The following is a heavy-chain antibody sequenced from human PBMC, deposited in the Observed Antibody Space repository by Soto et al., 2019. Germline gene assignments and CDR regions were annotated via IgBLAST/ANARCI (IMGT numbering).Heavy chain of an antibody. CDR2: IIPIFGTA. J-gene: IGHJ6*02. Sequence: QVQLVQSGAEVKKPGSSVKVSCKASGGTFSSYAISWVRQAPGQGLELMGGIIPIFGTANYAQKFQGRVTIAADKSSSIAYMGLSSLRSEDTAVYYCAREWLRHFGHYYYYGMDVWGQGTTVTVSS. CDR1: GGTFSSYA. CDR3: AREWLRHFGHYYYYGMDV. V-gene: IGHV1-69*06. D-gene: IGHD5-12*01.